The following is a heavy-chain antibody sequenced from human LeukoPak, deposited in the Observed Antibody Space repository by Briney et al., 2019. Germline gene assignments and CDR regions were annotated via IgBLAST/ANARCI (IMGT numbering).Heavy chain of an antibody. J-gene: IGHJ4*02. D-gene: IGHD5-24*01. Sequence: PSETLSLTCTVSGGSISSSTYYWGWIRQPPGKGLEWVGSIFYSGTTYYNPSLKSRVTISVDTSRNQFSLKLSSVTAADTAVYFCARDRDGYNIVYFDYWGQGTLVTVSS. CDR2: IFYSGTT. CDR1: GGSISSSTYY. CDR3: ARDRDGYNIVYFDY. V-gene: IGHV4-39*02.